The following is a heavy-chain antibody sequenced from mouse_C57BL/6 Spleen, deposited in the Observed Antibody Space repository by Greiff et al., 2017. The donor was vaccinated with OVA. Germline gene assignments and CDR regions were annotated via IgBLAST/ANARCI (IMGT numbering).Heavy chain of an antibody. J-gene: IGHJ2*01. CDR2: IDPETGGT. CDR3: TRPGTLN. V-gene: IGHV1-15*01. D-gene: IGHD4-1*01. Sequence: QVQLQQSGAELVRPGASVTLSCKASGYTFTAYEMHWVKQTPVHGLEWIGAIDPETGGTAYNQKFKGKAILTADKSSSTAYMELRSLTSEDSAVYYCTRPGTLNWGQGTTLTVSS. CDR1: GYTFTAYE.